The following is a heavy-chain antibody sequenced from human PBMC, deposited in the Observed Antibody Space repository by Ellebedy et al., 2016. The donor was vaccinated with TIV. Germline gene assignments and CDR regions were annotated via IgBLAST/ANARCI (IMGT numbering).Heavy chain of an antibody. CDR2: ISASGSRT. J-gene: IGHJ3*02. Sequence: GESLKISXAASGFTFSSYAMSWVRQAPGKGLEWVSVISASGSRTYYADSVKGRFTISRDNSKNTLYLQMNSLRAEDTAVYYCAKYRAGYEDAFDIWGQGTMVTVSS. D-gene: IGHD3-9*01. CDR1: GFTFSSYA. CDR3: AKYRAGYEDAFDI. V-gene: IGHV3-23*01.